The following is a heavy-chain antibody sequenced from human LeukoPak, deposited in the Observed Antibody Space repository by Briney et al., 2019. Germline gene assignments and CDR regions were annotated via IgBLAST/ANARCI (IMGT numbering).Heavy chain of an antibody. CDR3: ATGSGSYPVDYYYYYYMDV. Sequence: GASVKVSCKASGYTFTGYYMHWVRQAPGQGLEWMGWINPNSGGTNYAQKFQGRVTMTRDTSISTAYMELSRLRSDDTAVYYCATGSGSYPVDYYYYYYMDVWGKGTTVTVSS. J-gene: IGHJ6*03. V-gene: IGHV1-2*02. CDR2: INPNSGGT. CDR1: GYTFTGYY. D-gene: IGHD3-10*01.